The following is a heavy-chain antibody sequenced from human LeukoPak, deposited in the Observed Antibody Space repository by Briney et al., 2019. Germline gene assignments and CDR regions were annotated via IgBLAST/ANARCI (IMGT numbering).Heavy chain of an antibody. V-gene: IGHV4-30-2*01. CDR2: IYHSGST. D-gene: IGHD1-1*01. Sequence: SETLSLTCTVSGGSISSGGYYWSWIRQPPGKGLEWIGYIYHSGSTYYNPSLKSRVTISVDRSKNQFSLKLSSVTAADTAVYYCASILEDYHYFDYWGQGTLVTVSS. CDR1: GGSISSGGYY. CDR3: ASILEDYHYFDY. J-gene: IGHJ4*02.